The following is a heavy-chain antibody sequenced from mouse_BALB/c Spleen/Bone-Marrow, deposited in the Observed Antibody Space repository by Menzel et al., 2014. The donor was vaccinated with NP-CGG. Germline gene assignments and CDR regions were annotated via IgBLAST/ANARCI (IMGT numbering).Heavy chain of an antibody. D-gene: IGHD2-2*01. V-gene: IGHV1-18*01. CDR2: INPNNGGT. CDR1: GYTFTEYT. J-gene: IGHJ3*01. Sequence: VQLQQSGPELVKPEASVKISCKTSGYTFTEYTTHWVKQSHGKSLEWIGGINPNNGGTSYNQKFEGKATLTVDKSSSTAYIELRSLTSEDSAVYYCARSYGYERSWFAYWGQGTLVTVSA. CDR3: ARSYGYERSWFAY.